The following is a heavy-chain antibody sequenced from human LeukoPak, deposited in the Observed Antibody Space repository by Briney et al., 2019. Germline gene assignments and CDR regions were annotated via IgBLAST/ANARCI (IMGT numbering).Heavy chain of an antibody. J-gene: IGHJ4*02. Sequence: PSETLSLTCTVSGASVSSSAYYWGWIRQPPGKGLEWIGSVYYSGSTYYNPSLKSRVTISVDASKEQFSLKLTSVTAADTAVYFCATRILGYCTSSSRFTSQYYFDYWGQGALVTVSS. D-gene: IGHD2-2*03. V-gene: IGHV4-39*01. CDR2: VYYSGST. CDR1: GASVSSSAYY. CDR3: ATRILGYCTSSSRFTSQYYFDY.